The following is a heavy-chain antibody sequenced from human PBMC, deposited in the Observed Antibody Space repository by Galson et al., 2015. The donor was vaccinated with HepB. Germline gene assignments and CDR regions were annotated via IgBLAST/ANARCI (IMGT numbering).Heavy chain of an antibody. J-gene: IGHJ4*02. CDR1: GGSISSSSYY. CDR3: ARLRNILTGYYSNYYFDY. V-gene: IGHV4-39*07. D-gene: IGHD3-9*01. Sequence: LSLTCTVSGGSISSSSYYWGWIRQPPGKGLEWIGSNYYSGCTYYNLSLKSRVTISVDTSKNQFSLKLSSVTAADTAVYYCARLRNILTGYYSNYYFDYWGQGTRVTVSS. CDR2: NYYSGCT.